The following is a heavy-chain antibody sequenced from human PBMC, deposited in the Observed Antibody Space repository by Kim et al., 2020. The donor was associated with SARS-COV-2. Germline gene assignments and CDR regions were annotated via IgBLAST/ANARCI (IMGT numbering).Heavy chain of an antibody. Sequence: GGPLRLSCAASGFTFSSSGMHWVRQAPGKGLEWVAVIWYDASNKYYADSVRGRFTISRDNSKNTLYLQMNSLRAEDTAVYYCAKDYSGSYSKFDYWGQGTLVTVSS. D-gene: IGHD1-26*01. CDR1: GFTFSSSG. V-gene: IGHV3-33*06. CDR3: AKDYSGSYSKFDY. CDR2: IWYDASNK. J-gene: IGHJ4*02.